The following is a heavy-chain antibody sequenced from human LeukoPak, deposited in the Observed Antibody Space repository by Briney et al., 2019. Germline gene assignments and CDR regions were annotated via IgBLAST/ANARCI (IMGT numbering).Heavy chain of an antibody. Sequence: SVKLSCTASGGTFSSYAISWVRQAPGQGLEWMGGIIPIFGTANYAQKFQGRVTITADESTSTAYMELSSLRSEDTAVYYCARGLYCGGDCYYFDYWGQGTLVTVSS. CDR1: GGTFSSYA. V-gene: IGHV1-69*13. CDR3: ARGLYCGGDCYYFDY. D-gene: IGHD2-21*02. J-gene: IGHJ4*02. CDR2: IIPIFGTA.